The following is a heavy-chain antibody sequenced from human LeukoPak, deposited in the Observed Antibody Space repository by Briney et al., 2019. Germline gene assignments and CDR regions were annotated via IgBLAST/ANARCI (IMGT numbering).Heavy chain of an antibody. CDR2: IYYSGST. J-gene: IGHJ6*02. Sequence: SETLSLTCTVSGGSISSSSYYWGWIRQPPGKGLEWIGSIYYSGSTYYNPSLKSRVTISVDTSKNQFSLKLSSVTAADTAVYYCARGRKGVTTVTRRNYYGMDVWGQGTTVTVSS. D-gene: IGHD4-17*01. CDR3: ARGRKGVTTVTRRNYYGMDV. V-gene: IGHV4-39*07. CDR1: GGSISSSSYY.